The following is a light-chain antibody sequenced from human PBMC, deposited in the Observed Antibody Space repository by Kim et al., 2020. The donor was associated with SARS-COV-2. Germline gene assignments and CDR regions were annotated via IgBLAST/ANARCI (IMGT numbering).Light chain of an antibody. CDR1: QDIANS. J-gene: IGKJ1*01. CDR3: QKYKSAPWT. CDR2: AAS. V-gene: IGKV1-27*01. Sequence: ASVGDRVTITCRASQDIANSLAWYQQKPGKVPQVLIYAASTLQSGVPSRFSGSGSGTEFTLTIGSLQTEDVATYYCQKYKSAPWTFGPGTKVDIK.